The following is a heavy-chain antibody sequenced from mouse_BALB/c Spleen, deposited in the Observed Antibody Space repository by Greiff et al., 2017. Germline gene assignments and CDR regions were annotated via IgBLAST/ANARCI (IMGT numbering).Heavy chain of an antibody. V-gene: IGHV1S29*02. D-gene: IGHD2-1*01. CDR1: GYTFTDYN. CDR3: AGGNYDWYFDV. J-gene: IGHJ1*01. CDR2: IYPYNGGT. Sequence: VHVKQSGPELVKPGASVKISCKASGYTFTDYNMHWVKQSHGKSLEWIGYIYPYNGGTGYNQKFKSKATLTVDNSSSTAYMELRSLTSEDSAVYYCAGGNYDWYFDVWGAGTTVTVSS.